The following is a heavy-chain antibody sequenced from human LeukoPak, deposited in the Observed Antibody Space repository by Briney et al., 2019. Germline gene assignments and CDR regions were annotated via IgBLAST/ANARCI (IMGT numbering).Heavy chain of an antibody. CDR3: AKDSGGHSYGPGS. J-gene: IGHJ5*02. V-gene: IGHV3-30*18. Sequence: PGGSLRLSCAASGFTFSSYGMHWVRQAPGKGLEWVAVISYDGSNKYYADSVKGRFTISRDNSKNTLYLQMNSLRAEDTAVYYCAKDSGGHSYGPGSWGQGTLVTVSS. CDR2: ISYDGSNK. CDR1: GFTFSSYG. D-gene: IGHD5-18*01.